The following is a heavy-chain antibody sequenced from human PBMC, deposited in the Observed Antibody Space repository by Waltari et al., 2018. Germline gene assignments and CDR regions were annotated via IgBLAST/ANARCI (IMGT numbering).Heavy chain of an antibody. J-gene: IGHJ5*02. CDR2: MNPNSGNT. V-gene: IGHV1-8*03. D-gene: IGHD6-13*01. Sequence: QVQLVQSGAEVKKPGASVKVSCKASGYTFTSYAINWVRQATGQGVELKGWMNPNSGNTGYAEKFQGRGTITRNTSISTSYMELSSLRSEDTAVYYCARGRPPIAAAGNGWFDPWGQGTLVTVSS. CDR1: GYTFTSYA. CDR3: ARGRPPIAAAGNGWFDP.